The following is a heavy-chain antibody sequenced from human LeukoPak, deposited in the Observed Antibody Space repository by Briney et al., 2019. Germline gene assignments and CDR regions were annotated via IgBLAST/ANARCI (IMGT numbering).Heavy chain of an antibody. CDR2: ISGGGGPT. J-gene: IGHJ3*01. CDR1: GFTFNYYP. V-gene: IGHV3-23*01. CDR3: ARGASCNFNKCNSFDF. D-gene: IGHD2/OR15-2a*01. Sequence: PGGSLTPSCALSGFTFNYYPLAWARHPPGKGLGGVASISGGGGPTIYGDSMKGRFTVARDNSRNTVYLEIDSLRAEDTALYYCARGASCNFNKCNSFDFWGQGTMLTVSS.